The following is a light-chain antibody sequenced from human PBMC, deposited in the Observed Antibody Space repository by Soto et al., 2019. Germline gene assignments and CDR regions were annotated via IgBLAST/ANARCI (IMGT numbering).Light chain of an antibody. Sequence: QSALTQPASVSGSPGQSITISCTGTSSDVGGYNYVSWYQHLPGKAPKPMIHEVSNRPSGVSNRFSGSKSGNTASLTISGLQVEDEADYYCSSYTSSSTWVFGGGTKLTVL. V-gene: IGLV2-14*01. CDR1: SSDVGGYNY. J-gene: IGLJ3*02. CDR2: EVS. CDR3: SSYTSSSTWV.